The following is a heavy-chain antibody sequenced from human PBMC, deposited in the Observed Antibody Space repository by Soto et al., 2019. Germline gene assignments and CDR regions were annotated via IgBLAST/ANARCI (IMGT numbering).Heavy chain of an antibody. D-gene: IGHD2-2*01. J-gene: IGHJ4*02. Sequence: QVQLVQSGAEVKKPGASVKVSCKASGYTFTSYFISWVRQAPGQGLEWMGWISAYNGNTNYAQKLQGRVTMTTDTXXXXXXXXXXXXXXXXXXXXXXXXXXXPSLNXGQGTLVTVSS. CDR3: XXXXXPSLN. CDR1: GYTFTSYF. V-gene: IGHV1-18*01. CDR2: ISAYNGNT.